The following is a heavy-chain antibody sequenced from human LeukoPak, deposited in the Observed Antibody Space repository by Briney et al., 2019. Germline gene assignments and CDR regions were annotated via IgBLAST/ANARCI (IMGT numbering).Heavy chain of an antibody. Sequence: SETLSLTCTVSGGSINGYFCTWLRQSAGAGLECIGRIHTSGTTYYNPSFKSRVSMSVDTSNNKFSLRLNSVSAADTAIYYCARDPAGHGRYFDYWGQGALVTVSS. J-gene: IGHJ4*02. CDR2: IHTSGTT. D-gene: IGHD1-14*01. CDR1: GGSINGYF. V-gene: IGHV4-4*07. CDR3: ARDPAGHGRYFDY.